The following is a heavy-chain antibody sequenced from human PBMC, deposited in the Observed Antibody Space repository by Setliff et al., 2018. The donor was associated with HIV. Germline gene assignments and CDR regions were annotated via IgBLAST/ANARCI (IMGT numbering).Heavy chain of an antibody. CDR2: ISGSSSTI. CDR3: TRGGGGNYFDS. D-gene: IGHD3-16*01. Sequence: GGSLRLSCTTSGFSFSTYGMKWVRQAPGKGLEWVSYISGSSSTIYYADSVEGRFTISRDNAKSSLYLQMNSLRAEDTAVYYCTRGGGGNYFDSWGQGTLVTVSS. CDR1: GFSFSTYG. J-gene: IGHJ4*02. V-gene: IGHV3-48*01.